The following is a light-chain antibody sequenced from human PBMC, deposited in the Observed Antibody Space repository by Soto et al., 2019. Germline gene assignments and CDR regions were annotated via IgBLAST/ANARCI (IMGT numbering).Light chain of an antibody. V-gene: IGLV1-51*01. J-gene: IGLJ2*01. CDR1: SAKIGNNY. CDR2: DNN. Sequence: QSVLTQPPSVSAAPGQKVTVSCSGSSAKIGNNYVSWYQQLPGTGPKLLIYDNNKRPSGIPDRFSGSRSGTSATLGISGLQTGDEADYYCGTWDTSLSAVVFGGGTQLTVL. CDR3: GTWDTSLSAVV.